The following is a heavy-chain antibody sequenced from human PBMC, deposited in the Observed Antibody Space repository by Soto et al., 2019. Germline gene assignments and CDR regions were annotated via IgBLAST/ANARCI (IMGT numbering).Heavy chain of an antibody. D-gene: IGHD2-15*01. V-gene: IGHV3-30*18. CDR1: GFTFSSYG. Sequence: QVQLVESGGGVVQPGRSLRLSCAASGFTFSSYGMHWVRQAPGKGLEWVAVISYDGSNKYYADSVKGRFTISRDNSKNTLYLQMYSLRAEDTAVYYCAKTPVVAATPSWFDPWGQGTLVTVSS. CDR3: AKTPVVAATPSWFDP. J-gene: IGHJ5*02. CDR2: ISYDGSNK.